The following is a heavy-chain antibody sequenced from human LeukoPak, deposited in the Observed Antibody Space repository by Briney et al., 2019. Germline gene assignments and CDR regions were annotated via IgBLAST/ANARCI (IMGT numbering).Heavy chain of an antibody. V-gene: IGHV4-39*01. J-gene: IGHJ4*02. D-gene: IGHD1-14*01. CDR1: GGSISSSSYY. CDR3: ARGNQPYDY. Sequence: PSETLSLTCTVSGGSISSSSYYWGWIRQPPGKGLEWIGSIYYSGSTYYNPSLKSRVTISVDTSKNQFSLKLSSVTAADTAVYYCARGNQPYDYWGQGTLVTVSS. CDR2: IYYSGST.